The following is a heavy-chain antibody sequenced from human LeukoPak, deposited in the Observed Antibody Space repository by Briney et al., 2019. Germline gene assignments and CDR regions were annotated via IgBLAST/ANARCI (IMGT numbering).Heavy chain of an antibody. Sequence: GASVKVSCKASGYTFTSYGISWVRQAPGQGLEWMGWISAYNGNTNYAQKLQGRVTMTTDTSTSTAYMELRSLRSDDTAVYYCARVACSSTSCYRGEYGMDVWGRGTTVTVSS. V-gene: IGHV1-18*01. D-gene: IGHD2-2*01. CDR1: GYTFTSYG. CDR2: ISAYNGNT. J-gene: IGHJ6*02. CDR3: ARVACSSTSCYRGEYGMDV.